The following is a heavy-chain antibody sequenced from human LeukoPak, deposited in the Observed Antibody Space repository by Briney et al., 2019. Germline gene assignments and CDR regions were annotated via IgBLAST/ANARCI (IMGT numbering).Heavy chain of an antibody. CDR3: ARIGYSSSCFDY. J-gene: IGHJ4*02. D-gene: IGHD6-13*01. CDR1: GGSISSGSYY. V-gene: IGHV4-61*02. CDR2: IYTSGST. Sequence: TSETLSLTCTVSGGSISSGSYYWSWIRQPAGKGLEWIGRIYTSGSTNYNPSLKSRVTISVDTPKNQLSLKLTSVTAADTAVYYCARIGYSSSCFDYWGQGTPVTVSS.